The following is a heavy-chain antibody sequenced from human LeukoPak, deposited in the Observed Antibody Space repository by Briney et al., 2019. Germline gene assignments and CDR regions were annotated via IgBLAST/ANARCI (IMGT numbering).Heavy chain of an antibody. D-gene: IGHD6-13*01. CDR2: IYYSGST. CDR3: ARHEGYSSSQPFGY. CDR1: GGSISSYY. Sequence: SETLSLTCTVSGGSISSYYWSWIRQPPGKGPEWIGYIYYSGSTNYNPSLESRVTISVDTSKNQFSLKLSSVTAADTAVYYCARHEGYSSSQPFGYWGQGTLVTVSS. J-gene: IGHJ4*02. V-gene: IGHV4-59*08.